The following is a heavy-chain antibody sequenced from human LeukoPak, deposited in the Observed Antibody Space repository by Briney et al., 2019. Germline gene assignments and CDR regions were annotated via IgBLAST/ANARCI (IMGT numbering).Heavy chain of an antibody. CDR1: GFTFSSYA. V-gene: IGHV3-30-3*01. Sequence: GGSLRLSCAASGFTFSSYAMHWVRQAPGKGLEWVAVISYDGSNKYSADSVKGRFTISRDNSKNTLYLQMNSLRAEDTAVYYCARGSFDYWGQGTLVTVSS. CDR2: ISYDGSNK. J-gene: IGHJ4*02. CDR3: ARGSFDY.